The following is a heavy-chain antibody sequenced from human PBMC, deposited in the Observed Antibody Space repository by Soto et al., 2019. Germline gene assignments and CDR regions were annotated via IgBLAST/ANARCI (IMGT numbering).Heavy chain of an antibody. CDR1: GYSFTSYW. Sequence: ESLKISCKGSGYSFTSYWISWVRQMPGKGLEWMGRIDPSDSYTNYSPSFQGHVTISADKSISTAYLQWSSLRASDTAMYYCARPRGSPYDSSGYYSNHDAFDIWGQGTMVTVSS. CDR3: ARPRGSPYDSSGYYSNHDAFDI. V-gene: IGHV5-10-1*01. J-gene: IGHJ3*02. CDR2: IDPSDSYT. D-gene: IGHD3-22*01.